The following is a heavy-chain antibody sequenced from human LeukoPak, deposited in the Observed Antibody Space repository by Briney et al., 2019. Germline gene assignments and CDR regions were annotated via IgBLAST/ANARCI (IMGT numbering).Heavy chain of an antibody. V-gene: IGHV3-74*01. CDR3: ARDVGGPRGGYFDY. D-gene: IGHD3-10*01. J-gene: IGHJ4*02. CDR1: GFTFSSYW. Sequence: PGGSLRLSCAASGFTFSSYWMHWVRQAPGKGLVWVSRITSDGSSTSYADSVKGRFTISRDNAKNTLYLQMNSLRAEDTAVYYCARDVGGPRGGYFDYWGQGTLVTVSS. CDR2: ITSDGSST.